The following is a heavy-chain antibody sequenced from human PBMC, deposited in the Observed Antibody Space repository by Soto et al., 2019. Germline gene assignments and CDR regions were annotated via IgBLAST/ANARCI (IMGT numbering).Heavy chain of an antibody. CDR3: ARLGDACSGGSCYSTIDY. J-gene: IGHJ4*02. Sequence: GGSLRLSCAASGFTFSSYGMHWVRQAPGKGLEWVAVIWYDGSNKYYADSVKGRFTISRDNSKNTLYLQMNSLRAEDTAVYYCARLGDACSGGSCYSTIDYWGQGTLVTVSS. V-gene: IGHV3-33*01. CDR2: IWYDGSNK. D-gene: IGHD2-15*01. CDR1: GFTFSSYG.